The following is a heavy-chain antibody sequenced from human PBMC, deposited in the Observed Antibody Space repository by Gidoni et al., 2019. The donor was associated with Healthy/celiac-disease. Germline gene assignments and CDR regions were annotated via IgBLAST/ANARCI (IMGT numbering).Heavy chain of an antibody. J-gene: IGHJ5*02. CDR3: AKLGGGSYRRNWFDP. D-gene: IGHD2-15*01. CDR2: ISGSGGST. V-gene: IGHV3-23*04. CDR1: AVTFSSCA. Sequence: EVQLVESGVGLVQPGGSLSLSCAASAVTFSSCAMSWVRPAPGKGLEWVSAISGSGGSTYYADSVKGRFTISRDNSKNTLYLQMNSLRAEDTAVYYCAKLGGGSYRRNWFDPWGQGTLVTVSS.